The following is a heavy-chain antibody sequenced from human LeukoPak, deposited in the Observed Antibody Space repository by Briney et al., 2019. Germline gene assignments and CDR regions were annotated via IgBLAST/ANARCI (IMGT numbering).Heavy chain of an antibody. CDR3: ARESTAGYNSSWYGFRN. J-gene: IGHJ1*01. CDR1: GFTFSCHW. CDR2: INQDGSEK. D-gene: IGHD6-13*01. V-gene: IGHV3-7*01. Sequence: GGSLRLSCAASGFTFSCHWMSWVRQAPGKGLEWVANINQDGSEKYYVDSVKGRFTISRDNAKNSLFLQMGSLRVEDTAVYYCARESTAGYNSSWYGFRNWGQGTLVSVSS.